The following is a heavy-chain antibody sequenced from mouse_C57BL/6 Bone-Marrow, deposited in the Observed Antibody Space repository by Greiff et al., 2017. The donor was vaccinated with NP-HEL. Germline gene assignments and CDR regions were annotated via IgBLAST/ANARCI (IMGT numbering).Heavy chain of an antibody. CDR2: IRNKGNNHAT. J-gene: IGHJ3*01. D-gene: IGHD2-5*01. Sequence: EVKVEEPGGGLVQPGGSMKLSCAASGFTFSDAWMDWVRQSPEKGLEWVAEIRNKGNNHATYYAESVKGRFTISRDDSKSSVYLQMNSLGAEDTGIYYCTESNYGFAYWGQGTLVTVSA. CDR3: TESNYGFAY. CDR1: GFTFSDAW. V-gene: IGHV6-6*01.